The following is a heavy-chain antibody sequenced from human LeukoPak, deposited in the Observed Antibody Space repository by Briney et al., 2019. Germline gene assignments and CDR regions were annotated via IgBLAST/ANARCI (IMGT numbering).Heavy chain of an antibody. V-gene: IGHV5-51*01. CDR2: IYPGDSDT. CDR1: GYTFHSYW. Sequence: GESLKISCKGSGYTFHSYWIAWVRQIPGKGLECMGIIYPGDSDTRYSPSFQGQVTISADKSIRTAYLQWSSLKASDTAMYYCAKGQLVTAFDIWGQGTMVTVSS. CDR3: AKGQLVTAFDI. J-gene: IGHJ3*02. D-gene: IGHD6-13*01.